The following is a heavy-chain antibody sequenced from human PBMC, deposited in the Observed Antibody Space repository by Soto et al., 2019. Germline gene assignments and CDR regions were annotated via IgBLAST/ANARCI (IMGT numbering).Heavy chain of an antibody. V-gene: IGHV3-30*18. CDR1: GFTFSSYG. CDR3: AKDGYCSSTSGYGRGYYYYGMDV. J-gene: IGHJ6*02. CDR2: ISYDGSNK. D-gene: IGHD2-2*03. Sequence: QVQLVESGGGVVQPWRSLRLSCAASGFTFSSYGMHWVRQAPGKGLEWVAVISYDGSNKYYADSVKGRFTISRDNSKNTLYLQMNSLRAEDRAVYYCAKDGYCSSTSGYGRGYYYYGMDVWGQGTTVTVS.